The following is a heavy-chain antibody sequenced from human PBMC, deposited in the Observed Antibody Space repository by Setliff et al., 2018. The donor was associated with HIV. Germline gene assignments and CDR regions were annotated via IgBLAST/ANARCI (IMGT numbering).Heavy chain of an antibody. CDR2: IYYSGST. V-gene: IGHV4-34*10. D-gene: IGHD3-22*01. CDR3: VRAYDQDFQH. Sequence: SETLSLTCAVYGGSFSDNYWSWIRQPPGKGLEWIGYIYYSGSTNYNPSLKSRVTMTRDTSTSTVNMELRSLISEGPAVYYCVRAYDQDFQHWGQGTVVTVSS. J-gene: IGHJ1*01. CDR1: GGSFSDNY.